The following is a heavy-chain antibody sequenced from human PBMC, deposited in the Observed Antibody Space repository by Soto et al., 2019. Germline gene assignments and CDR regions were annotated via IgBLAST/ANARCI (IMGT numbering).Heavy chain of an antibody. CDR3: ASARFTVTTSGSDY. Sequence: GSLRLSCAASGFSFSTYSMNWVRQAPGKGLEWVSYISSSSSTIYYADSVKGRFTISRDNAKNSLYLQMNSLRDEDTAVYYCASARFTVTTSGSDYWGQGTLVTVSS. CDR1: GFSFSTYS. V-gene: IGHV3-48*02. J-gene: IGHJ4*02. D-gene: IGHD4-17*01. CDR2: ISSSSSTI.